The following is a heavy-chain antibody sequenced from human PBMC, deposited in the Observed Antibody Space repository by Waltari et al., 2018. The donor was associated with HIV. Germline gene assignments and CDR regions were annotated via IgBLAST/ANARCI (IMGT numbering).Heavy chain of an antibody. CDR1: GYTFTSYA. CDR2: INAGNGNT. CDR3: ARALKSPAAILGGAFDI. D-gene: IGHD2-2*01. J-gene: IGHJ3*02. V-gene: IGHV1-3*01. Sequence: QVQLVQSGAEVKKPGASVKVSCKASGYTFTSYAMHWVRQAPGQRLEWMGWINAGNGNTKYSQKFQGRVTITRDTSASTAYMELSSLRSEDTAVYYCARALKSPAAILGGAFDIWGQGTMVTVSS.